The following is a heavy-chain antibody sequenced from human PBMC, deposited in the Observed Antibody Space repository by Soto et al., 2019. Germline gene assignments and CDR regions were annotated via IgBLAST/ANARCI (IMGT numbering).Heavy chain of an antibody. J-gene: IGHJ6*02. V-gene: IGHV1-3*01. D-gene: IGHD5-12*01. CDR2: INAGNGNT. CDR3: ARGKMATHYYYYGMDV. CDR1: GYTFTSYA. Sequence: ASVKVSCKASGYTFTSYAMHWVRQAPGQRLEWMGWINAGNGNTKYSQKFQGRVTITRDTSASTAYMELSSLRSGDTAVYYCARGKMATHYYYYGMDVWGQGTTVTVSS.